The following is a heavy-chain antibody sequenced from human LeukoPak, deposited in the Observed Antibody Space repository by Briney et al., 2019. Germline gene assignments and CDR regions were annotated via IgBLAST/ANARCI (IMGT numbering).Heavy chain of an antibody. CDR1: GDSVSSGSYY. Sequence: PSETLSLTCTVSGDSVSSGSYYWSWIRQPPGKGLEWIGYIYSSGSTDYNPSLKSRVTISVDTSKNQFSLKLTSVTAADTAVYYCARFLPHRAAAGFDPWGQGTLVTVSS. D-gene: IGHD6-13*01. V-gene: IGHV4-61*01. J-gene: IGHJ5*02. CDR2: IYSSGST. CDR3: ARFLPHRAAAGFDP.